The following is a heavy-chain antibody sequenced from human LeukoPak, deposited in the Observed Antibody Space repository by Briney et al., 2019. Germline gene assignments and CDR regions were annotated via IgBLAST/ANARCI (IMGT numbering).Heavy chain of an antibody. CDR2: LSYTGKT. J-gene: IGHJ4*02. Sequence: SETLSLTCNVSGVSVSTSHWNWIRQRPGKGLEWIGCLSYTGKTDYNPSLKSRVSISLGSSNNHFSLKLTSVTATDTAVYYCSEGYFEPFDHWGQGILVTVSS. V-gene: IGHV4-59*02. D-gene: IGHD2/OR15-2a*01. CDR3: SEGYFEPFDH. CDR1: GVSVSTSH.